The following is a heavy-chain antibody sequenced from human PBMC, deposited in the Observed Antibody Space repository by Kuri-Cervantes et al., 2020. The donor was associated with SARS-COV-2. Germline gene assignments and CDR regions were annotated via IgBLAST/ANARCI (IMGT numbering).Heavy chain of an antibody. CDR1: GFTFSSYW. V-gene: IGHV3-7*05. CDR2: IKQDGSEK. CDR3: ASRDPAANAFDI. D-gene: IGHD2-2*01. Sequence: GESLKISCTASGFTFSSYWMSWVRRAPGKGLEWVANIKQDGSEKYYVDSVKGRFTISRDNAKNSLYLQMNSLRAEDTAVYYCASRDPAANAFDIWGQGTMVTVSS. J-gene: IGHJ3*02.